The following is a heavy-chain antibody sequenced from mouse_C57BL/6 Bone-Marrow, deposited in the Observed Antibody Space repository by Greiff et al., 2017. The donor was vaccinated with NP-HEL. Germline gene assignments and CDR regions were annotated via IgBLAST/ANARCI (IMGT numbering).Heavy chain of an antibody. CDR1: GFTFSSYG. Sequence: EVKLEESGGDLVKPGGSLKLSCAASGFTFSSYGMSWVRQTPDKRLEWVATISSGGSYTYYPDSVKGRFTISRDNAKNTLYLQMSSLKSEDTAMYYCARRGVVARDYFDYWGQGTTLTVSS. J-gene: IGHJ2*01. CDR3: ARRGVVARDYFDY. D-gene: IGHD1-1*01. CDR2: ISSGGSYT. V-gene: IGHV5-6*02.